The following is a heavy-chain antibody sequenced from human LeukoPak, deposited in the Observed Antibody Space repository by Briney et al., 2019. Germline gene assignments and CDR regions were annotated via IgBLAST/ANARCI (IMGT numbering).Heavy chain of an antibody. D-gene: IGHD2-2*01. Sequence: ASVKVSCKASGYTFTSYYMHWVRQAPGQGLEWMGIINPSGGSTSYAQKFQGRVTMTRNTSISTAYMELSSLRSEDTAVYYCARVRPARLYCSSTSCSIKSYYYYYMDVWGKGTTVTISS. V-gene: IGHV1-46*01. CDR3: ARVRPARLYCSSTSCSIKSYYYYYMDV. CDR1: GYTFTSYY. CDR2: INPSGGST. J-gene: IGHJ6*03.